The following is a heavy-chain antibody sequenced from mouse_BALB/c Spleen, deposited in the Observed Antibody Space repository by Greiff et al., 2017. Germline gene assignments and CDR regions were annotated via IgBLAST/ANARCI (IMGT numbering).Heavy chain of an antibody. J-gene: IGHJ4*01. V-gene: IGHV1-9*01. CDR2: ILPGSGST. CDR3: ARRGNAMDY. Sequence: QVQLKQSGAELMKPGASVKISCKATGYTFSSYWIEWVKQRPGHGLEWIGEILPGSGSTNYNEKFKGKATFTADTSSNTAYMQLSSLTSEDSAVYYCARRGNAMDYWGQGTSVTVSS. CDR1: GYTFSSYW.